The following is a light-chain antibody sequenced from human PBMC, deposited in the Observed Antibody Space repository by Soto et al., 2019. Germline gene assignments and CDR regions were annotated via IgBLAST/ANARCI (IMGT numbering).Light chain of an antibody. CDR1: QRVSSGY. V-gene: IGKV3-20*01. J-gene: IGKJ1*01. Sequence: DIVLTQSPGTLSLSPGERATLSCRASQRVSSGYLTWYQQRPGQAPRLLIYGASIRATGIPDRFSGSGSGTDFTLTISRLEPEDFAVYYCQPFGGSPPRTFGQGTKVEIK. CDR2: GAS. CDR3: QPFGGSPPRT.